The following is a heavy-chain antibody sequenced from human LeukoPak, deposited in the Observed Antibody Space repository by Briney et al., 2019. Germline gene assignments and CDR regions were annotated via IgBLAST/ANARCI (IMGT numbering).Heavy chain of an antibody. V-gene: IGHV1-24*01. CDR2: FDPEDAET. D-gene: IGHD3-10*01. CDR1: GYTLTELS. Sequence: GASVKVSCKVSGYTLTELSMHWVRQAPGKGLEWMGGFDPEDAETLYAQKFQGRVTMTEDTSTDTAYMELSSLRSEDTAVYYCATDQRGAGLGFRYGSGSYNGMDVWGQGTTVTVSS. J-gene: IGHJ6*02. CDR3: ATDQRGAGLGFRYGSGSYNGMDV.